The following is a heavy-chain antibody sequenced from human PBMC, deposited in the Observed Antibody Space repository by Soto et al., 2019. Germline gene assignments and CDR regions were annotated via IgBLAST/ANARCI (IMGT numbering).Heavy chain of an antibody. J-gene: IGHJ4*02. D-gene: IGHD2-15*01. V-gene: IGHV4-61*01. CDR2: IYYSGTT. CDR3: ARVGRPHAGILLPIYYFDF. Sequence: SETLSDTYSVPGGSVRSSNNYWTWNRQPPGKGLEWIGNIYYSGTTKYNPSLKSRVTISLDPSKNQLSLKLDSVTAADTAVYYCARVGRPHAGILLPIYYFDFWGQGTLVTVS. CDR1: GGSVRSSNNY.